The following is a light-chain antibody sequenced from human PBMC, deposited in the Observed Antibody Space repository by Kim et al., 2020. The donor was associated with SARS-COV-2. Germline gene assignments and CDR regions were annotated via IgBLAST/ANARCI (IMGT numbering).Light chain of an antibody. J-gene: IGKJ4*01. CDR3: QQYNDWPLLT. CDR1: QSVKNN. CDR2: GAS. V-gene: IGKV3-15*01. Sequence: SPGERVTLSCRASQSVKNNLAWYQQRPGQAPRLLIYGASTRATDISARFSGSGSGTEFTLTIRGLQSDDLAVYYCQQYNDWPLLTFGGGTKVDIK.